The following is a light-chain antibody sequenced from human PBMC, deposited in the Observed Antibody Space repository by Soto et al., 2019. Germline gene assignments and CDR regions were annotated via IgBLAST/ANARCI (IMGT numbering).Light chain of an antibody. Sequence: QSALTQPASVSGSPGQSITISCTGTSSDVGGYNYVSWYQQHPGKAPKLMIYEVSNRPSGVSNRLSGSKSGNTASLTISGLQAEDEADYYCSSYTSSSTPYVFGAGTQVTVL. V-gene: IGLV2-14*01. CDR2: EVS. J-gene: IGLJ1*01. CDR3: SSYTSSSTPYV. CDR1: SSDVGGYNY.